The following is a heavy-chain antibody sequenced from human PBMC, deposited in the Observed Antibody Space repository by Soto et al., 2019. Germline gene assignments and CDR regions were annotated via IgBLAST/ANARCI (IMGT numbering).Heavy chain of an antibody. V-gene: IGHV4-31*03. D-gene: IGHD3-22*01. CDR3: AXEGFKGYYDSIGIPAAAFDI. CDR1: GGSISSGGYY. Sequence: SETLSLTCTVSGGSISSGGYYWSLIRHHPWKGLYWICYIYYSGITYYNPSLKIRVTISVDASKNHFSLNLISVTASDTAVYYCAXEGFKGYYDSIGIPAAAFDIWGQGTMVTVSS. J-gene: IGHJ3*02. CDR2: IYYSGIT.